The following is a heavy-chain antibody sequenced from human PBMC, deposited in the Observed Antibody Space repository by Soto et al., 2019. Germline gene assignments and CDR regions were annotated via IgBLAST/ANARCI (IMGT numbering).Heavy chain of an antibody. CDR3: VREVTGKEIWTGYYRTFDV. J-gene: IGHJ3*01. CDR2: VKSDGTIT. CDR1: EFTFSSHW. D-gene: IGHD3-9*01. V-gene: IGHV3-74*03. Sequence: EVQVVESGGDLVQPGGSLRLSCTASEFTFSSHWMHWVRQAPGKGLVWVARVKSDGTITTYEDSVKGRFTISRDNAKNTLYLQMTSLRVEDTAVYYCVREVTGKEIWTGYYRTFDVWGQGTQVTVSS.